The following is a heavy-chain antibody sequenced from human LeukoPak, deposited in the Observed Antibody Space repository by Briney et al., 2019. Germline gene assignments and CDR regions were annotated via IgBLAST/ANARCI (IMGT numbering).Heavy chain of an antibody. J-gene: IGHJ6*02. CDR2: IYYSGST. V-gene: IGHV4-39*07. Sequence: SETLSLTCTVSGGSISSSSYYWGWIRQPPGKGLEWIGSIYYSGSTYYNPSLKSRVTISVDTSKNQFSLKPSSVTAADTAVYYCARVLTADYYGMDVWGQGTTVTVSS. CDR3: ARVLTADYYGMDV. CDR1: GGSISSSSYY. D-gene: IGHD2-2*01.